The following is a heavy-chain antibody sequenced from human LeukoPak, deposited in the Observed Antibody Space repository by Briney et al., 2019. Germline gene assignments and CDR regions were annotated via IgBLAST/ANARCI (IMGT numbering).Heavy chain of an antibody. CDR3: ARGRTTETTFYYYHGMDV. Sequence: SETLSLTCAVSGGXFSGYYCNWIRQPPGKGLEWIGEINHSGSTNYNPSLKSRVTISVDTSNNQFSLKLNSVTAADTAVYYCARGRTTETTFYYYHGMDVWGQGTTVTVSS. D-gene: IGHD4-11*01. CDR2: INHSGST. V-gene: IGHV4-34*01. J-gene: IGHJ6*02. CDR1: GGXFSGYY.